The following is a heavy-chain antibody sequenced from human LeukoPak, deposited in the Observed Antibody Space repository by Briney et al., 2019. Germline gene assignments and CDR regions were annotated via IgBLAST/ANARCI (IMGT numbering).Heavy chain of an antibody. CDR2: ISGSGGST. Sequence: GLSLRLSCAASGFTLSSYAMSWVRQAPGKGLEWVSAISGSGGSTYYADPVKGRFTISRDNSKKPLCPQMNSLRAEETGVYYCGKAFSSSSGGLDDYWGQGALVTVSS. CDR3: GKAFSSSSGGLDDY. D-gene: IGHD6-6*01. V-gene: IGHV3-23*01. CDR1: GFTLSSYA. J-gene: IGHJ4*02.